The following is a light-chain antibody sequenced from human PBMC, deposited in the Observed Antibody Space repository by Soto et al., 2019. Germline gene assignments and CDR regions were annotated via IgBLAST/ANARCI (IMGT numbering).Light chain of an antibody. CDR2: AAS. Sequence: DIQMTQSPSSVSASVGDRVTITCRASQDIGKWLAWYQQKPGKAPKLLIYAASSLQSGVPSRFSGSGSATEFTLTSISLQPEDFATYFCQQATSFPFTFGPGTKV. J-gene: IGKJ3*01. V-gene: IGKV1-12*01. CDR3: QQATSFPFT. CDR1: QDIGKW.